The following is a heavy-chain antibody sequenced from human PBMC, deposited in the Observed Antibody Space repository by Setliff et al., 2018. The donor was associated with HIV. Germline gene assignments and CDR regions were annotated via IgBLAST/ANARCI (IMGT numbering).Heavy chain of an antibody. CDR2: ISYDGSKK. J-gene: IGHJ4*02. CDR3: ASARIPTGGTSTSCDY. D-gene: IGHD1-1*01. Sequence: LRLSCVASGFTFSTFAMHWVRQAPGKGLEWVSVISYDGSKKQYADSVKGRFTVSRDNSKNTVYLQVDSLRPEDTAVYYCASARIPTGGTSTSCDYWAREPWSPSPQ. CDR1: GFTFSTFA. V-gene: IGHV3-30*01.